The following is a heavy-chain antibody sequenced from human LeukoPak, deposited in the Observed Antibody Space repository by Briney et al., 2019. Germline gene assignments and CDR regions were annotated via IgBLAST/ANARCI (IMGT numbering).Heavy chain of an antibody. Sequence: SETLSLTCTVSGGSISSYYWSWIRQHAGKGLEWIGRIYTSGSTNYNPSLKSRVTMSVDTSKNQFSLKQSSVTAADTAVYYCARSSSSSWPPLLFQHWGQGTLVTVSS. V-gene: IGHV4-4*07. J-gene: IGHJ1*01. CDR1: GGSISSYY. CDR3: ARSSSSSWPPLLFQH. D-gene: IGHD6-13*01. CDR2: IYTSGST.